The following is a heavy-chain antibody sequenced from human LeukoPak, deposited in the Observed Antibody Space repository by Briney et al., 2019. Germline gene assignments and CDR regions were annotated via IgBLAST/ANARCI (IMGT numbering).Heavy chain of an antibody. CDR1: GFTFSNYN. J-gene: IGHJ4*02. V-gene: IGHV3-49*04. CDR2: IRSKAYGGAT. D-gene: IGHD1-26*01. CDR3: TPGGAQFDY. Sequence: GGSLRLSCAASGFTFSNYNMNWVRQAPGKGLEWVGFIRSKAYGGATEYAASVKGRFTISRDDSKSIAYLQMNSLKTEDTAVYYCTPGGAQFDYWGQGTLVTVPS.